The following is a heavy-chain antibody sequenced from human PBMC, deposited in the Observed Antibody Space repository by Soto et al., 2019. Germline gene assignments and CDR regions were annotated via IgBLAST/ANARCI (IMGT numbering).Heavy chain of an antibody. V-gene: IGHV1-3*05. D-gene: IGHD3-16*02. CDR2: ITPANGNT. Sequence: QVQLAQSGAEERKPGASVKVSCEATGYTFTAYAMHWVRQAPGQRLEWMGWITPANGNTKYSQKFQGRLTITSDTSANTVYRELTSLTSEDTAMYYCTRSAISPYGGLIGPFDYWGQGNLVTVSS. CDR1: GYTFTAYA. CDR3: TRSAISPYGGLIGPFDY. J-gene: IGHJ4*02.